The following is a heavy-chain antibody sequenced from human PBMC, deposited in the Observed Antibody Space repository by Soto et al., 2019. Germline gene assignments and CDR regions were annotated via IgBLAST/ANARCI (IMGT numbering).Heavy chain of an antibody. CDR2: ISAYNGNT. CDR3: ARDPILGYYDSSGYSSPGFQH. V-gene: IGHV1-18*01. J-gene: IGHJ1*01. D-gene: IGHD3-22*01. CDR1: GYTFTSYC. Sequence: ASVKVSCKASGYTFTSYCISWVRQAPGQGLEWMGWISAYNGNTNYAQKLQGRVTMTTDTSTSTAYMELRSLRSDDTAVYYCARDPILGYYDSSGYSSPGFQHWGQGTLVTVSS.